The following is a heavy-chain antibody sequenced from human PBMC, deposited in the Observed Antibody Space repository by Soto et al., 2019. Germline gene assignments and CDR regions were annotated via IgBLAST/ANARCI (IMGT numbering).Heavy chain of an antibody. CDR3: AAEYSGGYFNVLDF. V-gene: IGHV1-58*01. Sequence: ASVKVSCKASGFNFISSAVQWVRQARGQRPEWIGWIVVGSGNTKYAQKFQERVTITRDMSTSTAYMELRSLSSEDTALYYCAAEYSGGYFNVLDFWGQGTLVTVSS. CDR2: IVVGSGNT. D-gene: IGHD1-26*01. CDR1: GFNFISSA. J-gene: IGHJ4*02.